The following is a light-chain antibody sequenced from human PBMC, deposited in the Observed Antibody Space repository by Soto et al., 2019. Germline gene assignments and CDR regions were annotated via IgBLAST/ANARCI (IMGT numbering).Light chain of an antibody. CDR3: QSYDTSLSDVV. J-gene: IGLJ2*01. V-gene: IGLV1-40*01. Sequence: QPVLTQPPSVSGAPGQRVTISCTGSSSNIGAGHDVHWYQQLPETAPKLLIYGNNNRPSGVPDRFSGSKSGTSASLAVTGLQADDEADYYCQSYDTSLSDVVFGGGTKVTVL. CDR2: GNN. CDR1: SSNIGAGHD.